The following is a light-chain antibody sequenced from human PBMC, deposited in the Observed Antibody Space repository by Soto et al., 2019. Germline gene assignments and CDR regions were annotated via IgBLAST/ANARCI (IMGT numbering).Light chain of an antibody. CDR2: EVS. Sequence: SVLTQPASVSGSPGQSITISCTGTSSDVGGYKHVSWYQHHPGKAPKLMIYEVSNRPSGVSNRFSGSKSGYTASLTISGLQAEDEADYYCFSFTSTNTQVFGSGTKVTVL. CDR1: SSDVGGYKH. J-gene: IGLJ1*01. CDR3: FSFTSTNTQV. V-gene: IGLV2-14*01.